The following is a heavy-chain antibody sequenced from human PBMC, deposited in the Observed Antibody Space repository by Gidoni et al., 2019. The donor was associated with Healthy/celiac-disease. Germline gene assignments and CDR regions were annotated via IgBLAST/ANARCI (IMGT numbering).Heavy chain of an antibody. Sequence: QVQLQESGPGLVKPSETLSLTCPVSGGPIGSYYWSWIRQPPGKGLEWIGYIYYSGSTNYNPSLKSRVTISVDTSKNQFSLKLSSVTAADTAVYYCARENIVVVVAARWFDPWGQGTLVTVSS. J-gene: IGHJ5*02. CDR3: ARENIVVVVAARWFDP. CDR1: GGPIGSYY. V-gene: IGHV4-59*01. CDR2: IYYSGST. D-gene: IGHD2-15*01.